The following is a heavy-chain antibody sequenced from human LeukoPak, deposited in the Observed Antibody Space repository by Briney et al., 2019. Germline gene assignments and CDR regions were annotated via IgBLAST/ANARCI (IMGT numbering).Heavy chain of an antibody. D-gene: IGHD4-23*01. V-gene: IGHV3-15*01. CDR2: IKTKTDGGTT. CDR1: GFTFSSAW. Sequence: GGSLRLSCAASGFTFSSAWMSWVRQAPGQGLEWLGRIKTKTDGGTTDCAAPVKGGFTISRDDSKDTLYLQMNSLKSDDTAVYYCANIFGGNSHRSDYWGQGTLVTVSS. CDR3: ANIFGGNSHRSDY. J-gene: IGHJ4*02.